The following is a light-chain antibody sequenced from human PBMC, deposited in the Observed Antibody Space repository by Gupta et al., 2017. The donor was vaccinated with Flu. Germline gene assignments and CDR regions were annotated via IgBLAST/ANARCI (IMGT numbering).Light chain of an antibody. J-gene: IGKJ1*01. CDR3: QQRYNWPPT. CDR1: QSVSRY. V-gene: IGKV3-11*01. CDR2: DTS. Sequence: GERATLSCRASQSVSRYLAWYQQKPGQPPRLLIYDTSDRATGIPARFSGSGSGTDFTLTISSLDPEDFAVYYCQQRYNWPPTFGQGTKVEV.